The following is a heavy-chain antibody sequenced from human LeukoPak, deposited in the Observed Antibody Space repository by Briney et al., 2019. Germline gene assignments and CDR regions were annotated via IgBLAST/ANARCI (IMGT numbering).Heavy chain of an antibody. CDR3: ARITIFGVYYMDV. V-gene: IGHV4-38-2*01. D-gene: IGHD3-3*01. CDR2: IYHSGST. J-gene: IGHJ6*03. CDR1: GYSISSGYY. Sequence: SETLSLTCAVSGYSISSGYYWGWIRQPPGKGLEWIGSIYHSGSTYYNPSLKSRVTISVDTSKNQFSLKLSSVTAAGTAVYYCARITIFGVYYMDVWGKGTTVTVSS.